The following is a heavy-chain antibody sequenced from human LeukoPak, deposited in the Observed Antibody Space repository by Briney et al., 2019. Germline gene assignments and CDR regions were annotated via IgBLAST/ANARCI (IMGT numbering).Heavy chain of an antibody. Sequence: SETLSLTCTVSGGSISSYYWSWIRQPPGKGLEWIGYIYYSGSTNYNPSLKSRVTISVDTSKNQFSLKLSSVTAADTAVYYCARAATSGLYFDYWGQGTLVTVSS. J-gene: IGHJ4*02. CDR1: GGSISSYY. D-gene: IGHD3-22*01. CDR3: ARAATSGLYFDY. V-gene: IGHV4-59*01. CDR2: IYYSGST.